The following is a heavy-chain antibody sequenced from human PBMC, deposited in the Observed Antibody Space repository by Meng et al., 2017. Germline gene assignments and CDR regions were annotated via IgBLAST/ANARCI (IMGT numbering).Heavy chain of an antibody. CDR2: ISAYNGNT. D-gene: IGHD3-10*01. CDR3: ARMYYYGSGSYSLGAFDI. CDR1: GYTFTSYG. J-gene: IGHJ3*02. Sequence: ASVKVSCTASGYTFTSYGISWVRQAPGQGPEWMGWISAYNGNTNYAQKLQGRVTMTTDTSTSTAYMELRSLRSDDTAVYYCARMYYYGSGSYSLGAFDIWGQGTMVTVSS. V-gene: IGHV1-18*01.